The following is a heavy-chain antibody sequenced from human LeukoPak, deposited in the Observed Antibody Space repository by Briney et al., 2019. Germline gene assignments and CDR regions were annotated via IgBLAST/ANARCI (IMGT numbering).Heavy chain of an antibody. CDR2: ISAYNGNT. CDR3: ARPKSLFNYYYGMDV. CDR1: GYTFTSYG. Sequence: ASVRVSCKASGYTFTSYGISWVRQAPGQGLEWMGWISAYNGNTNYAQKLQGRVTMTTDTSTSTAYMELRSLRSDDTAVYYCARPKSLFNYYYGMDVWGQGTTVTVSS. J-gene: IGHJ6*02. V-gene: IGHV1-18*01.